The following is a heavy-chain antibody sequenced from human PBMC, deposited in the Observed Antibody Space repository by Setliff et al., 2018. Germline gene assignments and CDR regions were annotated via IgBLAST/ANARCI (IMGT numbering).Heavy chain of an antibody. V-gene: IGHV4-38-2*01. CDR2: IYYSGNT. CDR1: VYSISRDCH. CDR3: ARTNYYDSSTYFNWFDP. D-gene: IGHD3-22*01. J-gene: IGHJ5*02. Sequence: SETLSLTCAVSVYSISRDCHWGWIRQPPGKGLEWIGSIYYSGNTYYNASLKGRVTISGDTSKDQFSLKLTAVTAADTAVYYCARTNYYDSSTYFNWFDPWGQGTLVTVSS.